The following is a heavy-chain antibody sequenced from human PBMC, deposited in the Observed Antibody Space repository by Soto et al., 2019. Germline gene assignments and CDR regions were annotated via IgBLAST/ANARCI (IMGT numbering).Heavy chain of an antibody. CDR3: ARGWVRYFDWLLHFDY. D-gene: IGHD3-9*01. V-gene: IGHV4-34*01. CDR2: INHSGST. Sequence: QVQLQQWGAGLLKPSETLSLTCAVYGGSFSGYYWSWIRQPPGKGLEWIGEINHSGSTNYNPSLKRRVTISVDTSKNQFSLKLSSVTAADTAVYYCARGWVRYFDWLLHFDYWGQGTLVTVSS. CDR1: GGSFSGYY. J-gene: IGHJ4*02.